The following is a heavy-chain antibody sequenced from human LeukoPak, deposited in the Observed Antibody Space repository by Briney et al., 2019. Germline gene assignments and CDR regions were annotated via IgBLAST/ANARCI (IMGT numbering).Heavy chain of an antibody. Sequence: PGGSLRLSCAATGFTFSSYSMNWVRQAPGKGLEWVTSISSSSSYISYADSVKGRFTISTDNAKNSLYLQMNSLRAEDTAVYYCARDRGYYGSGSYDFDYWGQGTLVTVSS. CDR3: ARDRGYYGSGSYDFDY. CDR2: ISSSSSYI. V-gene: IGHV3-21*01. J-gene: IGHJ4*02. CDR1: GFTFSSYS. D-gene: IGHD3-10*01.